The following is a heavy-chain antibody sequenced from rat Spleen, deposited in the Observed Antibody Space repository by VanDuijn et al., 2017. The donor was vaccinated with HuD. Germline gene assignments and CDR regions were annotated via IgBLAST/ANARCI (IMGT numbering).Heavy chain of an antibody. Sequence: EVQLVESGGGLVQPGGSLKLSCVASGFTFNNYWMTWIRQAPGKGLEWVASITNASGRTYYPDSVKGRFTISRDNAKSTLYLQMGSLRSEDTATYYWTTYSDYATSPFAYWGQGTLVTVSS. CDR2: ITNASGRT. CDR1: GFTFNNYW. D-gene: IGHD1-6*01. CDR3: TTYSDYATSPFAY. V-gene: IGHV5-31*01. J-gene: IGHJ3*01.